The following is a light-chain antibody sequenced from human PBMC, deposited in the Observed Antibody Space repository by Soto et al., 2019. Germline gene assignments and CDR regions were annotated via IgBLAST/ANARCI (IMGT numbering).Light chain of an antibody. CDR3: LLSYNGPYV. CDR2: DTT. J-gene: IGLJ1*01. Sequence: QAGVTQEPSLTVSPGVTVARTCGSSTGAVTNGHYPYWFQQKPGQAPRTLIYDTTNRHSWTPARFSGSLLGGKAALTLSGAQPEDEAEYYCLLSYNGPYVFGTGTKVTVL. V-gene: IGLV7-46*01. CDR1: TGAVTNGHY.